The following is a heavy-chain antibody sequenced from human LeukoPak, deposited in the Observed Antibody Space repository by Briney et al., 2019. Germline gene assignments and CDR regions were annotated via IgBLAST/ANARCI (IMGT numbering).Heavy chain of an antibody. Sequence: SETLSLTCAVYGGSFSGYYWSWIRQPPGKGLEWTGEINHSGSTNYNPSLKSRVTISVDTSKNQFSLKLSSVTAADTAVYYCARGRERARDFDYWGQGTLVTVSS. D-gene: IGHD5-12*01. CDR1: GGSFSGYY. CDR2: INHSGST. CDR3: ARGRERARDFDY. V-gene: IGHV4-34*01. J-gene: IGHJ4*02.